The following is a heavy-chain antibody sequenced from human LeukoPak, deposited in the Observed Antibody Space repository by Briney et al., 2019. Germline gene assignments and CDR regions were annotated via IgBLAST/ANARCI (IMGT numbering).Heavy chain of an antibody. D-gene: IGHD6-6*01. CDR1: GGSISSSSYY. J-gene: IGHJ5*02. CDR2: IYYSGST. Sequence: SETLSLTCTVSGGSISSSSYYWGWIRQPPGKGLEWDGSIYYSGSTYYNPSLKSRVTISVDTSKNQFSLKLSSVTAADTAVYYCARIQYSRLNWFDPWGQGTLVTVSS. V-gene: IGHV4-39*01. CDR3: ARIQYSRLNWFDP.